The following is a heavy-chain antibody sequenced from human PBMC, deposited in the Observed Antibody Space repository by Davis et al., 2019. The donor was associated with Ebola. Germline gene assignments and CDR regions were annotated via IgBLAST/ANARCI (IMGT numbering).Heavy chain of an antibody. CDR2: MNPYSGNT. V-gene: IGHV1-18*01. D-gene: IGHD3-3*01. J-gene: IGHJ4*02. Sequence: ASVKVSCKASGYTFTTFGISWVRQAPGQGLEWMGGMNPYSGNTNYAQKLQGRVTVTTDTSTSTAYMELRSLRSDDTAVYYCARDPRRAYFGVAFDYWGQGTLVTVSS. CDR1: GYTFTTFG. CDR3: ARDPRRAYFGVAFDY.